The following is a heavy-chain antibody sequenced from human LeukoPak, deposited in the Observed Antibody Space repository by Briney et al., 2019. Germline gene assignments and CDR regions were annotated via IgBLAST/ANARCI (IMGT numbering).Heavy chain of an antibody. J-gene: IGHJ4*02. CDR3: ASFTIGRRVHSDY. CDR2: ISSSNYI. D-gene: IGHD3-10*01. V-gene: IGHV3-21*01. Sequence: PGGSLRLSCAASGFTFNRYNMNWVRQAPGKGLECVSSISSSNYIYYADSVKGRFTISRDNAKSSLFLQVNNLRAEDTAVYYCASFTIGRRVHSDYWGQGTLITVSS. CDR1: GFTFNRYN.